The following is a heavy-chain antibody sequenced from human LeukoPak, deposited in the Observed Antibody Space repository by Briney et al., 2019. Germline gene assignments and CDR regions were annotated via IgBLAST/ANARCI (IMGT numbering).Heavy chain of an antibody. CDR3: ATTMSSSGPYHYNYYIDV. CDR1: GFIVSSNF. Sequence: GGSLRLSCAASGFIVSSNFMIWVRQAPGKGLEWVSAMYSGGSTYYADSVTGRFTISRDSSKNALYLQMNSLRGDDTAVYYCATTMSSSGPYHYNYYIDVWGKGTTVTISS. CDR2: MYSGGST. J-gene: IGHJ6*03. V-gene: IGHV3-53*01. D-gene: IGHD6-19*01.